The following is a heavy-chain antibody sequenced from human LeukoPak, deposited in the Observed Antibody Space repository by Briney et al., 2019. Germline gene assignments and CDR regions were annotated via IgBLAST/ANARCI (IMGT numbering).Heavy chain of an antibody. D-gene: IGHD2-2*01. V-gene: IGHV3-11*04. CDR2: ISSSGSTI. Sequence: KPGGSLRLSCAASGFTFSDYYMSWIRQAPGKGLEWVSYISSSGSTIYYADSVKGRFTISRDNAKNSLYLQMNSLRAEDTAVYYLARNLTGGDIVVVPAASDSGAQGPLATVSP. CDR3: ARNLTGGDIVVVPAASDS. J-gene: IGHJ4*02. CDR1: GFTFSDYY.